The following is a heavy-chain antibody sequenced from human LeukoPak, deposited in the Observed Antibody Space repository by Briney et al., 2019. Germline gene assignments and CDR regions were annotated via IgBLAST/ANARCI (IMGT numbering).Heavy chain of an antibody. CDR1: GGSISHFY. D-gene: IGHD2-2*01. CDR2: IYHSGRT. J-gene: IGHJ3*02. V-gene: IGHV4-59*01. CDR3: ARGAYCSYTSCYSNAFDI. Sequence: SETLSLTCTVSGGSISHFYWTWIRQPPGKGLEWIGYIYHSGRTTYNPSLKSRVTISVDTSKNEFSLKLSSVTAADTAGYYCARGAYCSYTSCYSNAFDIWGQGSLVTVSS.